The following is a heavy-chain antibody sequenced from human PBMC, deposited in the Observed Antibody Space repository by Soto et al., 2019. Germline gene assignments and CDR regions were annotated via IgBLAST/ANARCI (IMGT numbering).Heavy chain of an antibody. CDR1: GYNFAGYW. CDR3: AGGGVSTRTFAY. Sequence: PGESLKISCKGSGYNFAGYWIAWVRQMPGKGLELMGIIYPSDSDTRYRPSFQGQVTISADKSISSAYLQWSSLRASDTAMYYCAGGGVSTRTFAYWRQGTPVTVSS. J-gene: IGHJ4*02. V-gene: IGHV5-51*01. CDR2: IYPSDSDT. D-gene: IGHD3-3*01.